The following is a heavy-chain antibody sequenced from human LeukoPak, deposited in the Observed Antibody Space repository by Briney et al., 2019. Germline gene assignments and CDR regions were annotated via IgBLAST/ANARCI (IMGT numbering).Heavy chain of an antibody. J-gene: IGHJ4*02. Sequence: GGSLRLSCAASGFTFSSYSMNWVRQAPGKGLEWVSSISSGSSYIYYADSVKGRFTISRDNSKNTLYLQMNSLRAEDTAVYYCANEYYDFWSGYYHYFDYWGQGTLVTVSS. CDR3: ANEYYDFWSGYYHYFDY. V-gene: IGHV3-21*04. CDR1: GFTFSSYS. D-gene: IGHD3-3*01. CDR2: ISSGSSYI.